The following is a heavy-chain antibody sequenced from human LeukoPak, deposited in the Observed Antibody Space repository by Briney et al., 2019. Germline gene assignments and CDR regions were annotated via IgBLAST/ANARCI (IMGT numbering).Heavy chain of an antibody. CDR2: INTGNGNT. Sequence: ASVKVSCKASGYTFTSYAIHWVRQAPGQRLEWMGWINTGNGNTKYSQKFQGRVTITRDTSASTAYMELSSLRSEDTTVFYCARDVRLGRFDFLGQGTLVTVSS. CDR1: GYTFTSYA. V-gene: IGHV1-3*04. CDR3: ARDVRLGRFDF. D-gene: IGHD2-8*01. J-gene: IGHJ4*02.